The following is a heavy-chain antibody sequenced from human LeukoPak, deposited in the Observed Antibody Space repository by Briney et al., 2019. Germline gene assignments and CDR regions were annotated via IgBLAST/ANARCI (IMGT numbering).Heavy chain of an antibody. Sequence: ASVKVSCKASGYTFTGYYMHWVRQAPGQGLEWMGWINPNSGGTNYAQKFQGWVTMTRDTSISTAYMELSRLRSDDTAVYYCTRLGCGGDCYFDYWGQGTLVTVSS. CDR3: TRLGCGGDCYFDY. J-gene: IGHJ4*02. D-gene: IGHD2-21*02. V-gene: IGHV1-2*04. CDR2: INPNSGGT. CDR1: GYTFTGYY.